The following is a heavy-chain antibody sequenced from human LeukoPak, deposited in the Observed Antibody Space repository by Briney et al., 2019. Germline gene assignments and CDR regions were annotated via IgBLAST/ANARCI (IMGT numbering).Heavy chain of an antibody. CDR3: ARGKGGSPAISEGDY. V-gene: IGHV3-21*01. J-gene: IGHJ4*02. Sequence: GGSLRLSCAASGFTFSSYSMNWVRQAPGKGLEWVSSISSSSSYIYYADAVKGRFTISRDNAKNSLYLQMNSLRAEDTAVYYCARGKGGSPAISEGDYWGQGTLVTVSS. CDR1: GFTFSSYS. CDR2: ISSSSSYI. D-gene: IGHD2-2*02.